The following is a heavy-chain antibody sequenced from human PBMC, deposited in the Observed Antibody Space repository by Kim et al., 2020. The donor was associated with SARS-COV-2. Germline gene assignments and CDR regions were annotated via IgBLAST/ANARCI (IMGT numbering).Heavy chain of an antibody. CDR1: GGSISSYY. J-gene: IGHJ5*01. V-gene: IGHV4-59*13. CDR3: ARGYSSSWYLNWFDS. D-gene: IGHD6-13*01. CDR2: IYYSGST. Sequence: SETLSLTCTVSGGSISSYYWSWIRQPPGKGLEWIGYIYYSGSTNYNPSLKSRVTISVDTSKNQFSLKLSSVTAADTAVYYCARGYSSSWYLNWFDSWGQGTLVTVSS.